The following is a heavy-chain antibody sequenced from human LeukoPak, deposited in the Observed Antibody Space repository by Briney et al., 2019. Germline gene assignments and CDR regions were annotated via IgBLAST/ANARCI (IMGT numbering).Heavy chain of an antibody. CDR2: ISGSGGST. J-gene: IGHJ4*02. CDR3: ARAPVTSCRGAFCYPFDY. D-gene: IGHD2-15*01. V-gene: IGHV3-23*01. Sequence: GGTLRLSCAASGFTFSSYGMSWVRQAPGKGLEWVSAISGSGGSTYYADSVRGRFTISRDNSKNTLYLQMNRLRVEDAAVYYCARAPVTSCRGAFCYPFDYWGQGTLVTVSS. CDR1: GFTFSSYG.